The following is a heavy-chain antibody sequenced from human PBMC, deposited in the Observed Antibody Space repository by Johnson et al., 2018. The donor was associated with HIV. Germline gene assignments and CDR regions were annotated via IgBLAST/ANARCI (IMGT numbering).Heavy chain of an antibody. Sequence: QVQLVESGGGVVQPGRSLRLSCAASGFTFSSYGMHWVRQAPGKGLEWVAVISYDGSNKYYADSVKGRITISRDNSKNTLYLQMNSLRAEDTVGYYWAKERKLGGLYPAFEIWGQGTMVTVSS. CDR2: ISYDGSNK. J-gene: IGHJ3*02. CDR3: AKERKLGGLYPAFEI. D-gene: IGHD7-27*01. V-gene: IGHV3-30*18. CDR1: GFTFSSYG.